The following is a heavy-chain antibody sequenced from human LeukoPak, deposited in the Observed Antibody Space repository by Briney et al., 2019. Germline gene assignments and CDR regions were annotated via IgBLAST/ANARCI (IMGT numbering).Heavy chain of an antibody. CDR2: IYYRKNT. CDR1: GGSISSSSAY. CDR3: ASPRGFSYGYFDY. D-gene: IGHD5-18*01. V-gene: IGHV4-39*01. J-gene: IGHJ4*02. Sequence: SETLSLTCTVSGGSISSSSAYWRWIRQHPGKGLEWIGSIYYRKNTYYNPSLKSRVTISADTSKNQFSLTLGSVSATDTAVYYCASPRGFSYGYFDYWGQGTLVTVSS.